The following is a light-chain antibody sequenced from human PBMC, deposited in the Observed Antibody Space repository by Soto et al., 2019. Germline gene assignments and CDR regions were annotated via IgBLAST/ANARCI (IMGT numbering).Light chain of an antibody. CDR1: QSVSSN. CDR3: QQYNVWPLT. CDR2: VAS. J-gene: IGKJ4*01. V-gene: IGKV3-15*01. Sequence: EIVMTQSPATLSVSPGERATLSCRASQSVSSNLAWYQQKPGQTPKLLIYVASTRATGIPARFSGSGSGTEFTITISSLQSEDFAVYYCQQYNVWPLTFGGGTKGEFK.